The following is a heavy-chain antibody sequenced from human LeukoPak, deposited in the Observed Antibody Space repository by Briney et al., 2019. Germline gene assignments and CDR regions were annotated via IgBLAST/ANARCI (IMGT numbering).Heavy chain of an antibody. CDR1: GGTFSSYA. V-gene: IGHV1-69*13. CDR3: ASGGRVPVASQLDY. D-gene: IGHD6-19*01. J-gene: IGHJ4*02. Sequence: SVKVSCKASGGTFSSYATSWVRQAPGQGLEWMGGIIPIFGTANYAQKFQGRVTITADESTSTAYMELSSLRSEDTAVYYCASGGRVPVASQLDYWGQGTLVTVSS. CDR2: IIPIFGTA.